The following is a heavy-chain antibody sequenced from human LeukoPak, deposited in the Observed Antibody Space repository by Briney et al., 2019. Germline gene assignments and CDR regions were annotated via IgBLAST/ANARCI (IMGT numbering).Heavy chain of an antibody. D-gene: IGHD3-3*01. V-gene: IGHV3-53*01. CDR3: ARANYDFWSGYPNYYYYYYMDV. J-gene: IGHJ6*03. CDR1: GFTVSSNY. CDR2: IYSGGST. Sequence: GVLRLSCAASGFTVSSNYMSWVRQAPGKGLEWVSVIYSGGSTYYADSVKGRFTISRDNSKNTLYLQMNSLRAEDTAVYYCARANYDFWSGYPNYYYYYYMDVWGKGTTVTVSS.